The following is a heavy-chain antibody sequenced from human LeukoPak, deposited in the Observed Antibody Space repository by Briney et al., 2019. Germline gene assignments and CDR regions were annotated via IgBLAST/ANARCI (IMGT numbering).Heavy chain of an antibody. V-gene: IGHV4-59*12. Sequence: SETLSLTCTVSGDSIRNYYWSWIRQPPGKGLEWIGYIYYSGSTNYNPSLKSRVTISIDRSKNQFSLKLSSVTAADTAVYYCAGTMIVVVSGAFDIWGQGTMVTVSS. CDR3: AGTMIVVVSGAFDI. CDR2: IYYSGST. CDR1: GDSIRNYY. D-gene: IGHD3-22*01. J-gene: IGHJ3*02.